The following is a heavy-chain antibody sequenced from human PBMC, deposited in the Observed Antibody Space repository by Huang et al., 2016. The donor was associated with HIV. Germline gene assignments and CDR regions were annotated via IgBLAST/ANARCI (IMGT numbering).Heavy chain of an antibody. J-gene: IGHJ4*02. Sequence: QVHLVQSGAEVKKPGASVKVSCKASGYTFTNYDINWVRQAPGRGLEWMGWMNPNTGNRGVAQSFQGRVTMTRKTSRTTAYMELTSLTSEDTAVYYCARSAYGDLDYWGLGTLVIVSS. CDR3: ARSAYGDLDY. V-gene: IGHV1-8*02. D-gene: IGHD4-17*01. CDR1: GYTFTNYD. CDR2: MNPNTGNR.